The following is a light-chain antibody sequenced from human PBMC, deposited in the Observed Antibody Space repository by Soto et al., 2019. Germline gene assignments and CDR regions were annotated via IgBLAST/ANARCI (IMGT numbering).Light chain of an antibody. CDR1: QSVSSN. CDR2: GAS. J-gene: IGKJ2*01. CDR3: QHYYDWPPYT. Sequence: EIVMTQSPATLSVSPGERATLSCRASQSVSSNLAWYQHKPGQAPRLIIYGASTRANGIPARFSGSGSATEFILTISSLQSEDFAAYYCQHYYDWPPYTFGQGTKVEI. V-gene: IGKV3D-15*01.